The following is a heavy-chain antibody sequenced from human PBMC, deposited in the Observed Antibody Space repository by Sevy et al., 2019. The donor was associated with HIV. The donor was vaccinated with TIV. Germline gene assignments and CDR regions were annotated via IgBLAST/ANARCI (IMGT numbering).Heavy chain of an antibody. CDR2: ISSSSSYI. D-gene: IGHD2-2*01. CDR3: AAIYCSSTSCYASTGDYYYGMDV. CDR1: GFTFSSYS. V-gene: IGHV3-21*01. Sequence: GGSLRLSCAASGFTFSSYSMNWVRQAPGKGLEWVSSISSSSSYIYYADSVKGRFTISRDNAKNSLYLQMNGLGAEDTAVYYCAAIYCSSTSCYASTGDYYYGMDVWGQGTTVTVSS. J-gene: IGHJ6*02.